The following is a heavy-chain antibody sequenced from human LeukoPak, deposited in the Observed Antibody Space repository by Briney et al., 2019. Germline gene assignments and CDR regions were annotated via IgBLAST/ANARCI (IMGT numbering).Heavy chain of an antibody. Sequence: SGGSLRLSCAASGFTFSSYGMHWIRQAPGKGLEWVSYISSSGSTIYYADSVKGRFTISRDNAKNSLYLQMNSLRAEDTAVYYCACYYGSGSYYNSGAFDIWGQGTMVTVSS. CDR3: ACYYGSGSYYNSGAFDI. CDR1: GFTFSSYG. V-gene: IGHV3-48*04. J-gene: IGHJ3*02. D-gene: IGHD3-10*01. CDR2: ISSSGSTI.